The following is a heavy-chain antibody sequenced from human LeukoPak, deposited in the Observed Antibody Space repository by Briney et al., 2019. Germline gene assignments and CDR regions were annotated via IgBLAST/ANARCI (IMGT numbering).Heavy chain of an antibody. V-gene: IGHV3-11*01. J-gene: IGHJ5*02. CDR1: GFTFSDYY. D-gene: IGHD2-2*01. CDR3: ARVPASHQLLPNYFDP. CDR2: IVSSGRTT. Sequence: GGSLRLSCAASGFTFSDYYMSWIRQAPGKGLECVSYIVSSGRTTYYADSVKGRFTISRDNAKNSLYLQMNSLRAEDTAVYYCARVPASHQLLPNYFDPWGQGTLVTVSS.